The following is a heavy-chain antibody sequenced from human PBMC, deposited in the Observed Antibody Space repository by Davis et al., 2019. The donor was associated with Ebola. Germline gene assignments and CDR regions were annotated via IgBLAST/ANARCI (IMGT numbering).Heavy chain of an antibody. CDR2: IYPGDSDT. J-gene: IGHJ5*02. Sequence: PGESLKISCKGSGYSFTSYWIGWVRQMPGKGLEWMGIIYPGDSDTRYSPSFQGQVTISADKSISTAYLQWSSLKASDTAMYYCARYLVTTKKVAWFDPWGQGTLVTVSS. CDR3: ARYLVTTKKVAWFDP. CDR1: GYSFTSYW. D-gene: IGHD4-11*01. V-gene: IGHV5-51*03.